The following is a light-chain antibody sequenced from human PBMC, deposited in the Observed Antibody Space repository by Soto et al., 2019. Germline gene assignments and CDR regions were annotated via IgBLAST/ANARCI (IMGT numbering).Light chain of an antibody. J-gene: IGLJ3*02. CDR3: TSYVGNDIWV. CDR2: EVT. Sequence: QSVLTQPPSASGSPGQSVTISCTGTSSDVGAYKYVSWYQQYPGKAPKLMIYEVTKRPSGVPDRFSGSKSGNTASLTVSGLQAEDEAGYYCTSYVGNDIWVFGGGTKLTVL. CDR1: SSDVGAYKY. V-gene: IGLV2-8*01.